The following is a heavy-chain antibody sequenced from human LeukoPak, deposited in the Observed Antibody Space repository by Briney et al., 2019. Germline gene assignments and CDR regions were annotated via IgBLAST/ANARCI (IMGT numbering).Heavy chain of an antibody. Sequence: SETLPLTCTVSGGSISSYYWSWIRQPPGKGLEWIGDIYYSGSTNYNPSLKSRVTISVDTSKNQFSLKLSSVTAADTAVYYCARRANRFDYWGQGTLVTVSS. J-gene: IGHJ4*02. V-gene: IGHV4-59*01. D-gene: IGHD1-14*01. CDR3: ARRANRFDY. CDR2: IYYSGST. CDR1: GGSISSYY.